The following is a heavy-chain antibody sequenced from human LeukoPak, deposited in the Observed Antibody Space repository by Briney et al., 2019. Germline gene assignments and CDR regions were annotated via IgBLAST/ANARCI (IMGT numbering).Heavy chain of an antibody. CDR1: GFTFSSYG. V-gene: IGHV3-30*02. Sequence: GGSLRLSCAASGFTFSSYGMHWVRQAPGKGLEWVAFIRYDGSNKYYADSVKCRFTISRDNSKNTLYLQMNSLRAEDTAVYYCASGGGLGYCSSTSCYLSYWGQGTLVTVSS. CDR3: ASGGGLGYCSSTSCYLSY. J-gene: IGHJ4*02. CDR2: IRYDGSNK. D-gene: IGHD2-2*01.